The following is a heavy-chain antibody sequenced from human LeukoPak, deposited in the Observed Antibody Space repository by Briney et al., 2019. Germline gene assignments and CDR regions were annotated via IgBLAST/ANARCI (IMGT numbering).Heavy chain of an antibody. V-gene: IGHV4-59*01. CDR3: ARRRYYYGSGSYYKKEYYFDY. D-gene: IGHD3-10*01. Sequence: PSETPSLTCTVPGGSISSYYWSWIRQPPGKGLEWIGYIYYSGSTNYNPSLKSRVTISVDTSKNQFSLKLSSVTAAGTAVYYCARRRYYYGSGSYYKKEYYFDYWGQGTLVTVPS. CDR1: GGSISSYY. J-gene: IGHJ4*02. CDR2: IYYSGST.